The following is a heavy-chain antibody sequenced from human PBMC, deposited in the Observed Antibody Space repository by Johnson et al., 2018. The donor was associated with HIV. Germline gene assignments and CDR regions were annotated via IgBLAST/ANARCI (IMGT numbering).Heavy chain of an antibody. CDR3: TRRNWNSGSGFDI. CDR2: IKSKTDGGTT. D-gene: IGHD1-7*01. Sequence: VQLVESGGGLVKPGGSLRLSCAASGFTFSDYYMNWIRQAPGKGLEWVGRIKSKTDGGTTDYAAPVKGRFTISRDDSKNTLYLQMNSLKTEDTAVYYCTRRNWNSGSGFDIWGQGTMV. J-gene: IGHJ3*02. V-gene: IGHV3-15*01. CDR1: GFTFSDYY.